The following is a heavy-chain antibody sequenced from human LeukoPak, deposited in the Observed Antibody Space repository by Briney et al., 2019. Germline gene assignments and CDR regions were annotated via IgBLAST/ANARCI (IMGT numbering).Heavy chain of an antibody. Sequence: SETLSLTCTVSGYSISSGYYWGWIRQPPGKGLEWIGSIYHSGSTYYNPSLKSRVTISVDTSKNQFSLKLSSVTAADTAVYYCARVSGVRGGYYYYYYYMDVWGKGTTVTVSS. J-gene: IGHJ6*03. CDR1: GYSISSGYY. D-gene: IGHD3-10*01. CDR3: ARVSGVRGGYYYYYYYMDV. V-gene: IGHV4-38-2*02. CDR2: IYHSGST.